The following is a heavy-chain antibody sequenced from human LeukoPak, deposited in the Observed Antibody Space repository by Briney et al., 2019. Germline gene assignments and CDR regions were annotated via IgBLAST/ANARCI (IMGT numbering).Heavy chain of an antibody. CDR1: GGSFSDYY. V-gene: IGHV4-34*01. D-gene: IGHD2-2*01. Sequence: SETLSLTCAVYGGSFSDYYWSWVRQPPGKGLEWIGSIYYSGSTYYNPSLKSRVTISVDTSKNQFSLKLSPVTAADTAVYYCASGRGGSSISTEDYWGQGTLVTVSS. J-gene: IGHJ4*02. CDR3: ASGRGGSSISTEDY. CDR2: IYYSGST.